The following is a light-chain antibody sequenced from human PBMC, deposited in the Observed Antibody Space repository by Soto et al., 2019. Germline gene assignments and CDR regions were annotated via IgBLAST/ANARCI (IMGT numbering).Light chain of an antibody. Sequence: QSVLTQSPSASASLGASVKLTCTLSSGHSSYAIAWHQQQPEQGPRYLMKLNSDGRHFKGDGIPDRFSGSSSGAERYLTISRLQSEDESDCYCQTWGTGIHVVFGGGTKLTVL. CDR1: SGHSSYA. V-gene: IGLV4-69*01. CDR2: LNSDGRH. CDR3: QTWGTGIHVV. J-gene: IGLJ2*01.